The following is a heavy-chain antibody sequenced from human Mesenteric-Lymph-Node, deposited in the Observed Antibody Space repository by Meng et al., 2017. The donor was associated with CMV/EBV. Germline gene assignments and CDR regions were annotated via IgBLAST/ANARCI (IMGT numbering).Heavy chain of an antibody. CDR3: ARGSPQLGYYYGMDV. Sequence: GSLRLSCAVYGGSFSGYYWSWIRQPPGKGLEWIGEINHSGSTNYNPSLKSRVTISVDTSKNQFSLKLSSVTAEDTAVYYCARGSPQLGYYYGMDVWGQGTTVTVSS. CDR1: GGSFSGYY. V-gene: IGHV4-34*01. J-gene: IGHJ6*02. D-gene: IGHD1-1*01. CDR2: INHSGST.